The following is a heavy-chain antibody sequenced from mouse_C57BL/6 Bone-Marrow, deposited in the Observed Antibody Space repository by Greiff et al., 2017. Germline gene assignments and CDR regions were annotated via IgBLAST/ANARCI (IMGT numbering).Heavy chain of an antibody. CDR3: ARERPYGSSYYYAMDY. CDR1: GYTFTDYY. Sequence: VQLQQSGPELVKPGASVKISCKASGYTFTDYYMNWVKQSHGKSLEWIGDINPNNGGTSYNQKFKGKATLTVDKSSSTAYMELRSLTSEDSAVYYCARERPYGSSYYYAMDYWGQGTSVTVSS. D-gene: IGHD1-3*01. V-gene: IGHV1-26*01. J-gene: IGHJ4*01. CDR2: INPNNGGT.